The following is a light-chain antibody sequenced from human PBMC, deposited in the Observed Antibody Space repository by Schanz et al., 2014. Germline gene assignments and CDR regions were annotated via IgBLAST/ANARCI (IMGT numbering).Light chain of an antibody. J-gene: IGLJ3*02. CDR2: EGS. Sequence: QSALTQPPSVSGSPGQSVTISCTGTSSDVGNYNVVSWYQQHPGKAPKLVIYEGSKRPSGVSNRFSGSKSGNTASLTISGLQAEDEADYYCSSYTSSRTLAFGGGTKVTVL. V-gene: IGLV2-14*02. CDR3: SSYTSSRTLA. CDR1: SSDVGNYNV.